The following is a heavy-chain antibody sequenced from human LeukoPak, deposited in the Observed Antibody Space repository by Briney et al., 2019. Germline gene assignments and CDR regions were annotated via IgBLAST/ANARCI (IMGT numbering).Heavy chain of an antibody. CDR2: ISYDGSNK. CDR3: ARDVDTAMAYYYYGMDV. J-gene: IGHJ6*02. Sequence: GGSLRLSCAASGFTFGSYAMHWVRQAPGKGLEWVAVISYDGSNKYYADSVKGRFTISRDNSKNTLYLQMNSLRAEDTAVYYCARDVDTAMAYYYYGMDVWGQGTTVTVSS. V-gene: IGHV3-30-3*01. CDR1: GFTFGSYA. D-gene: IGHD5-18*01.